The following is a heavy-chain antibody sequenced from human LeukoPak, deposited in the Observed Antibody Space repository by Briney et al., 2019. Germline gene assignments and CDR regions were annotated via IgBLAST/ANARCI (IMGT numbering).Heavy chain of an antibody. Sequence: GGSLRLSCAASGFTVSSTYMNWVRQAPGKGLEWVPVIYTGGTTYYADSVKGLFIISRDNAKNTLFLQMNSLRAEDTAVYYCATGPYFYYMDVWGKGTTVTVSS. CDR1: GFTVSSTY. CDR2: IYTGGTT. CDR3: ATGPYFYYMDV. V-gene: IGHV3-53*01. D-gene: IGHD1-14*01. J-gene: IGHJ6*03.